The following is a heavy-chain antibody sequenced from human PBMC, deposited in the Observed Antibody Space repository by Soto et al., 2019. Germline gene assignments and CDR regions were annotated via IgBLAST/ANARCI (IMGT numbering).Heavy chain of an antibody. D-gene: IGHD3-10*01. CDR3: AKSRSYYYYGMDV. Sequence: EVQLLESGGGLVQPGGSLRLSCEASGFTFSSYAMSWVRQAPGKGLEWVSAISGSGGSTYYADSVKGRFTISRDNSKNTLYLQMNSLRAEDTAVYYCAKSRSYYYYGMDVWGQGTTVTVSS. CDR1: GFTFSSYA. J-gene: IGHJ6*02. CDR2: ISGSGGST. V-gene: IGHV3-23*01.